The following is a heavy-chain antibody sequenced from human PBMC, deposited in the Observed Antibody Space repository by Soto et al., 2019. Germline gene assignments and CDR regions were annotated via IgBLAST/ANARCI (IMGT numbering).Heavy chain of an antibody. J-gene: IGHJ5*02. Sequence: EVQLVQSGAEVKKPGESLRISCKTSGYSFTNYWIIWVRQMPGKGLEWMGRIDPSDSYTDYNPSFRGLVTISADRSLNTAYLQWNSLEASDTAVYYCARPQGGTDWLDPWGQGTLVTVSS. CDR2: IDPSDSYT. D-gene: IGHD1-7*01. CDR3: ARPQGGTDWLDP. V-gene: IGHV5-10-1*03. CDR1: GYSFTNYW.